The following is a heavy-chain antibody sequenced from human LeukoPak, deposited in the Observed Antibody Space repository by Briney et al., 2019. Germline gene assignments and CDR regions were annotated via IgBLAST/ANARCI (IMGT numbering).Heavy chain of an antibody. J-gene: IGHJ4*02. V-gene: IGHV3-74*01. CDR2: VDSDGGGT. D-gene: IGHD1-14*01. CDR3: ARDDSADRGLDY. Sequence: GGSLRLSCAASGFTFNKHWIHWVRQAPGKGLVWVSRVDSDGGGTTFVDSVKGRFTISRDNAKNTVYLQMSSLRVEDTAVYYCARDDSADRGLDYWGQGTLVTVSS. CDR1: GFTFNKHW.